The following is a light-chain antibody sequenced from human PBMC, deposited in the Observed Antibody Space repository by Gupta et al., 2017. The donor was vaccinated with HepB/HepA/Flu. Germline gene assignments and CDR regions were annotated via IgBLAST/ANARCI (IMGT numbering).Light chain of an antibody. CDR3: QSYDSSDWV. J-gene: IGLJ3*02. CDR2: EDN. CDR1: SGSIASNY. Sequence: NFMLTQPHSVSESPGKTVTISCTGSSGSIASNYVQWYQQRPGSAPTTMIYEDNQRPSGVPDRFSGSIDSSSNSASLTISGLKTEDEADYYCQSYDSSDWVFGGGTKLTVL. V-gene: IGLV6-57*02.